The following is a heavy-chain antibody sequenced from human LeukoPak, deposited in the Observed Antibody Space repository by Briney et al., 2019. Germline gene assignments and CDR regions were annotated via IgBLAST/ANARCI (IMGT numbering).Heavy chain of an antibody. D-gene: IGHD1-1*01. J-gene: IGHJ4*02. CDR1: GFTFSNYP. V-gene: IGHV3-23*01. Sequence: GGSLRISCVVSGFTFSNYPMSWVRQAPGKGLEWVSVISESGEVTHYADSVKGRFTISRDNTKNTLNLQMNSLRAEDTAIYYCARDSSHNVGSSDYWGQGTQVTVSS. CDR3: ARDSSHNVGSSDY. CDR2: ISESGEVT.